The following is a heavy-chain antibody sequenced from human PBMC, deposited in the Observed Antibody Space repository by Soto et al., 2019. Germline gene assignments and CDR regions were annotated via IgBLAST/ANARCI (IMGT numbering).Heavy chain of an antibody. J-gene: IGHJ4*02. Sequence: QLQLQESGPGLVKPSETLSLTCTVSGGSISSSSYYWGWIRQPPGKGLEWIGSIYYSGSTYYNPSLKSRVTISVDTSKNQFSLKLSSVTAADTAVYYCASPMIVTYPAAHYFDYWGQGTLVTVSS. CDR1: GGSISSSSYY. CDR2: IYYSGST. V-gene: IGHV4-39*01. D-gene: IGHD3-22*01. CDR3: ASPMIVTYPAAHYFDY.